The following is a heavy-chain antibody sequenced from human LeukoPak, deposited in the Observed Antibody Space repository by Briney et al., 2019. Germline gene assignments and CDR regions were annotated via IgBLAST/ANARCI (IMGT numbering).Heavy chain of an antibody. D-gene: IGHD5-24*01. CDR3: AKDRRWLQLRPYYFDY. J-gene: IGHJ4*02. CDR1: GFTFSSYG. CDR2: ISGSGGST. V-gene: IGHV3-23*01. Sequence: LSGGSLRLSCAASGFTFSSYGMSWVRQAPGKGLEWVSAISGSGGSTYYADSVKGRFTISRDNSKNTLYLQMNSLRAEDTAVYYCAKDRRWLQLRPYYFDYWGQGTLVTVSS.